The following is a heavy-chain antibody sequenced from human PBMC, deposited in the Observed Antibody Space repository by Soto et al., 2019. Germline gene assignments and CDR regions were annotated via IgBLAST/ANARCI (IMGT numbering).Heavy chain of an antibody. D-gene: IGHD1-1*01. V-gene: IGHV1-24*01. J-gene: IGHJ6*03. CDR1: GYTLTELS. CDR2: FDPEDGET. Sequence: ASVKVSCKVSGYTLTELSMHWVRQAPGKGLEWMGGFDPEDGETIYAQKFQGRVTMTEDTSTDTAYMELSSLRSEDTAMYYCATVSLERRLQDYYYYMDVWGKGTTVTVSS. CDR3: ATVSLERRLQDYYYYMDV.